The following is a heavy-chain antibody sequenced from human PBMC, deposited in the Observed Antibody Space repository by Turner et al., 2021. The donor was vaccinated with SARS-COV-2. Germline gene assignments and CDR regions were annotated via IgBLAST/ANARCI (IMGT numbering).Heavy chain of an antibody. Sequence: QQPDPAADVVQPARSARLSSAAAGFTISSYGMHWVREAPGNGMEWVGVARNDGSNRYYADPVNSRVTISTDNTTNTLYSQMNSLRAEATAVYYCANQQVLNSNPKYYIDDWGQGTMVTGSS. V-gene: IGHV3-30*18. CDR2: ARNDGSNR. J-gene: IGHJ4*02. CDR1: GFTISSYG. D-gene: IGHD4-4*01. CDR3: ANQQVLNSNPKYYIDD.